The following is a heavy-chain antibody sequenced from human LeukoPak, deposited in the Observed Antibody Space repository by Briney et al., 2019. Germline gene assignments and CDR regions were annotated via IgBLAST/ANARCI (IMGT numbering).Heavy chain of an antibody. V-gene: IGHV3-9*01. CDR1: GFTFDDYA. Sequence: GGSLRLSCAASGFTFDDYATHWVRQAPGKGLEWVSGISWNSGSIGYADSVKGRFTISRDNAKNSLYLQMNSLRAEDTALYYCAKARRDGYNFYYYYMDVWGKGTTVTISS. J-gene: IGHJ6*03. CDR3: AKARRDGYNFYYYYMDV. CDR2: ISWNSGSI. D-gene: IGHD5-24*01.